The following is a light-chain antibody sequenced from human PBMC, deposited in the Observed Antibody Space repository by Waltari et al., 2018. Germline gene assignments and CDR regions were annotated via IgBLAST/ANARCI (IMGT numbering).Light chain of an antibody. CDR3: QKYGTSPRT. J-gene: IGKJ1*01. Sequence: EIVMTQSPATLSVSPGERATLSCRASQSVSSNLAWYQQKPGQPLRLLIFDASRRATGIPARFSGSGSGTEFTLTISSLQSEDFAVYYCQKYGTSPRTFGQGTKVEIK. CDR1: QSVSSN. V-gene: IGKV3-15*01. CDR2: DAS.